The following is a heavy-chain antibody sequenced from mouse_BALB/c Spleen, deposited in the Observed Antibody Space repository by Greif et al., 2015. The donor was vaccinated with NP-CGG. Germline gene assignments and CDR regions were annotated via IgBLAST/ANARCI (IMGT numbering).Heavy chain of an antibody. Sequence: VKLMESGPGLVAPSQSLSITCAVSGFGGVRSGVPWVRQPPGKGLEWLGVIWXGGSPNSPSALMSRLSISKDNSKSQVFLKMNSLQTDDTAMYYCAREVRRAMDYWGQGTSVTVSS. D-gene: IGHD2-14*01. CDR1: GFGGVRSG. CDR3: AREVRRAMDY. V-gene: IGHV2-9*02. J-gene: IGHJ4*01. CDR2: IWXGGSP.